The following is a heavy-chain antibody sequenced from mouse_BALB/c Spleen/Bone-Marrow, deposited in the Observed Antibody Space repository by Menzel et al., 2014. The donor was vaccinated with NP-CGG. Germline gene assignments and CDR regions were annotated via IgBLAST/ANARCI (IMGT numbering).Heavy chain of an antibody. CDR2: IWWNDDK. CDR1: GFSLSTSGMS. J-gene: IGHJ1*01. CDR3: ARIASYWYFDV. V-gene: IGHV8-8*01. Sequence: QVTLKESGPGILQPSQTLSLTCSFSGFSLSTSGMSVGWIRQPSGKGLEWLAHIWWNDDKYYNPALKSRLTISKDTSNNQVFLKIASVVTADTATHYCARIASYWYFDVWGAGTTVTVSS.